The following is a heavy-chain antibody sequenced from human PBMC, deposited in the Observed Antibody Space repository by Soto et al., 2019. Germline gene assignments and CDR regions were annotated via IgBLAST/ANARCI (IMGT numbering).Heavy chain of an antibody. V-gene: IGHV1-18*01. D-gene: IGHD1-1*01. CDR2: ISAHNGNT. CDR1: GYGFTTYG. Sequence: QVHLVQSGAEVKKPGASVKVSCKGSGYGFTTYGITWVRQAPGQGLEWMAWISAHNGNTNYAQKLQGRVTVTRDTSTSTAYMELRSLRSGGTAVYYWARGRYGDYWGQGALVNVSS. J-gene: IGHJ4*02. CDR3: ARGRYGDY.